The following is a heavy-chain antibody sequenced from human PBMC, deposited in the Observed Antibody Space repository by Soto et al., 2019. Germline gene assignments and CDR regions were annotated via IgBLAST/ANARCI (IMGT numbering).Heavy chain of an antibody. V-gene: IGHV3-74*01. CDR3: LRDNNWSYDY. CDR1: GFIFSSHW. Sequence: GGSLRLSCAASGFIFSSHWMHWVRQAPGKGLVWVSHIGPDGTNMRDADSVKGRFTISRDNARNTLYLQMNSMRDEDTAIYYYLRDNNWSYDYWGQGILVTVSS. D-gene: IGHD1-1*01. CDR2: IGPDGTNM. J-gene: IGHJ4*01.